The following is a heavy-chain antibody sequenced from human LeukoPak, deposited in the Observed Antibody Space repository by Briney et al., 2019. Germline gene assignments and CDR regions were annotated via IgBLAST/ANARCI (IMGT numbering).Heavy chain of an antibody. Sequence: GESLQISCKGSGYSFTSYWIGWVRPMPGKGLEWMGIIYPGDSDTRYSPSFQGQVTISADKSISTAYLQWSSLKASDTAMYYCARRNAYCSGGSCYSYYMDVWGKGTTVTVSS. J-gene: IGHJ6*03. CDR3: ARRNAYCSGGSCYSYYMDV. CDR2: IYPGDSDT. D-gene: IGHD2-15*01. V-gene: IGHV5-51*01. CDR1: GYSFTSYW.